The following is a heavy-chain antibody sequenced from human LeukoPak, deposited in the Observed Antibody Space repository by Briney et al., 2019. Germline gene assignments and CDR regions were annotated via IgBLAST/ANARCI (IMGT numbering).Heavy chain of an antibody. CDR2: ISWDSGSI. V-gene: IGHV3-9*01. CDR1: GFTFDDYA. CDR3: AKINVDHFDY. J-gene: IGHJ4*02. Sequence: GGSLRLSCAASGFTFDDYAMHWVRQAPGKGLEWVSGISWDSGSINYADSVKGRFTISRDNAKNSLYLQMNSLRTEDTALYYCAKINVDHFDYWGQGTLVTVSS. D-gene: IGHD5-12*01.